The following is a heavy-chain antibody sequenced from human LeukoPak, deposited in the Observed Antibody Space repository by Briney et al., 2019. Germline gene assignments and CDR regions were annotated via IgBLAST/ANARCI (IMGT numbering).Heavy chain of an antibody. CDR2: IYTSGST. CDR3: ARVREDIKLMLYAYYFDY. J-gene: IGHJ4*02. D-gene: IGHD2-8*01. Sequence: SETLSLTCTVSGGSISSYYWSWIRQPAEKGLEWIGRIYTSGSTNYNPSLKSRVTMSVDTSKNQFSLKLSSVTAADTAVYYCARVREDIKLMLYAYYFDYWGQGTLVTVSS. V-gene: IGHV4-4*07. CDR1: GGSISSYY.